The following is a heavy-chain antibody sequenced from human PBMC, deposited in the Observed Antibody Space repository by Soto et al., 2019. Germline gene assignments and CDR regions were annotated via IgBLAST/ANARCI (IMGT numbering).Heavy chain of an antibody. CDR1: GFTFSSYS. CDR3: ARDSYFYDSSGYYLYYFDY. CDR2: ITSSSSYI. V-gene: IGHV3-21*01. J-gene: IGHJ4*02. Sequence: EVQLVESGGGLVKPGGSLRLSCAASGFTFSSYSMNWVRQAPGKGLEWVSSITSSSSYIYYADSVKGRFTISRDNAKTSLYLQMNSLRAEDTAVYYCARDSYFYDSSGYYLYYFDYWGQGTLVTVSS. D-gene: IGHD3-22*01.